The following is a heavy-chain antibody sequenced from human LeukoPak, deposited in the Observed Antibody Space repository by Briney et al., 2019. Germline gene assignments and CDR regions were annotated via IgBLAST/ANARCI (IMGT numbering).Heavy chain of an antibody. CDR3: AKGPGASSSWYVIDY. CDR2: IRYDGSNK. Sequence: GGSLRLSCAASGFTFSSNWMTWVRQAPGKGLGWVAFIRYDGSNKYYADSVKGRFTISRDNSKNTLYLQMNSLRAEDTAVYYCAKGPGASSSWYVIDYWGQGTLVTVSS. V-gene: IGHV3-30*02. J-gene: IGHJ4*02. D-gene: IGHD6-13*01. CDR1: GFTFSSNW.